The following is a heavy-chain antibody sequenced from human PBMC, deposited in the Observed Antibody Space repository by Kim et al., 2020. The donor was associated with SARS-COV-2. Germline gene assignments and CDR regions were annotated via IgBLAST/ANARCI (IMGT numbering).Heavy chain of an antibody. D-gene: IGHD6-25*01. CDR3: ARTDFAAAGDC. J-gene: IGHJ4*02. Sequence: GGSLRLSCAASGFIFSSYWMTWVRQAPGKGLEWVSNIKPDGSGTYCVDSVKGRFTISRDNAKNFLSLQMNSLGAEDTAVYYCARTDFAAAGDCWGQGTLVTVSS. CDR2: IKPDGSGT. CDR1: GFIFSSYW. V-gene: IGHV3-7*03.